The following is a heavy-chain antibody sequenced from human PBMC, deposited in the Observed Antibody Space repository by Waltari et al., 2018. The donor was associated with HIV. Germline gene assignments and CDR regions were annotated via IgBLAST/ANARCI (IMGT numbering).Heavy chain of an antibody. CDR1: GFTFSSYA. D-gene: IGHD3-22*01. J-gene: IGHJ4*02. Sequence: EVQLVESGGGLVQPGGSLRLSCAASGFTFSSYAMSWVRQAPGKGLEWVSAISGSGGSTYYADSVKGRFTISRDNSKNTLYLQMNSLRAEDTAVYYCAKDGRITMIVVVITPFDYWGQGTLVTVSS. CDR2: ISGSGGST. CDR3: AKDGRITMIVVVITPFDY. V-gene: IGHV3-23*04.